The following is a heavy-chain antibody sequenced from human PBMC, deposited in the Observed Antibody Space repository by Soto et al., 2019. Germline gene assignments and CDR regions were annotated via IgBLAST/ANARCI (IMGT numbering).Heavy chain of an antibody. CDR1: GGSFSGYY. J-gene: IGHJ4*02. D-gene: IGHD3-3*01. CDR3: ASQRDYDFWSGSYR. Sequence: PAETLSLTCAVYGGSFSGYYWSWIRQPPGKGLEWIGEINHSGSTNYNPSLKSRVTISVDTSMNQFSLKLSSVTAADTAVYYCASQRDYDFWSGSYRWGQGTLVTVSS. V-gene: IGHV4-34*01. CDR2: INHSGST.